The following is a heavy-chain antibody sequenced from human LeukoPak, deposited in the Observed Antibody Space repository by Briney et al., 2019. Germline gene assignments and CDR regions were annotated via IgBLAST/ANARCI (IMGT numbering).Heavy chain of an antibody. J-gene: IGHJ5*02. D-gene: IGHD5-18*01. CDR2: INPSGGST. Sequence: GASVKVSCKSSGYTFTSYFIHWVRRAPGQGLEWMGTINPSGGSTTYAQRFYGRVTMTRDMSTSTVYMELSSLRSEDTAVYYCARTRDAAMVRFDPWGQGTLVTVSS. V-gene: IGHV1-46*01. CDR1: GYTFTSYF. CDR3: ARTRDAAMVRFDP.